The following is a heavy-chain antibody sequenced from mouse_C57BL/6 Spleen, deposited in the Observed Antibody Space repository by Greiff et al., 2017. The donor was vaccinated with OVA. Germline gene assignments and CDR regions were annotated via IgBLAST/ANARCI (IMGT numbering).Heavy chain of an antibody. CDR1: GYTFTDYT. V-gene: IGHV1-78*01. CDR3: ARDISGYGWCAD. J-gene: IGHJ3*01. CDR2: IYPRDGST. Sequence: QVQLKESDAELVKPGASVKISCKVSGYTFTDYTIHWMKQRPEQGLEWIGYIYPRDGSTKYNEKFKGTATLTEDKSSSTAYMQLNSLTSEDSAVYFCARDISGYGWCADWGQGTLVTVSA. D-gene: IGHD3-2*02.